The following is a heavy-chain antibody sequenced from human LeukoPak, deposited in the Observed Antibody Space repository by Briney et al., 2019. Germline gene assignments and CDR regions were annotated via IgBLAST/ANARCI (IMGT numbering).Heavy chain of an antibody. D-gene: IGHD4-17*01. CDR3: AKSRGQYGDYLFYYYGMDV. Sequence: GGSLRLSCAASGFTFSSCARSWVRQAPGKGLEWVSGISNSGGSTYHADSVKGRFTISRDNSKNTLYLQMNSLRAEDTAVYYCAKSRGQYGDYLFYYYGMDVWGQGTTVTVSS. CDR1: GFTFSSCA. J-gene: IGHJ6*02. V-gene: IGHV3-23*01. CDR2: ISNSGGST.